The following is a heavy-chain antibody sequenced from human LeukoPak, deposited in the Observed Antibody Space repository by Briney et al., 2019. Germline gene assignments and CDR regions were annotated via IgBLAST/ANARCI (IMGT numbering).Heavy chain of an antibody. J-gene: IGHJ4*02. D-gene: IGHD1-26*01. CDR1: GYIFTSYG. CDR3: ARRVAGIGSDY. Sequence: ASVKDSCKDSGYIFTSYGISWVRQAPGQRLEWMGWISAYNGNTNYAQKLQGRVTMTTDTSTSTAYMELRSLRSDDTAVYYCARRVAGIGSDYWGQGTLVTVSS. V-gene: IGHV1-18*01. CDR2: ISAYNGNT.